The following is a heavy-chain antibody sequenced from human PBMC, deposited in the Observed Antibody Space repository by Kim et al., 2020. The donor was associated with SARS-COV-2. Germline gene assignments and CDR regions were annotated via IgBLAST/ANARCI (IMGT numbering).Heavy chain of an antibody. CDR1: GGSISSGGYS. CDR2: ISYSGST. V-gene: IGHV4-30-2*01. D-gene: IGHD3-10*01. CDR3: AGQTGVSGSAYRDYYYGMDD. Sequence: SETLSLTCAVSGGSISSGGYSWSWIRQPPGKGLEWIGYISYSGSTYSTPSLRSRVTISVDRSKNQFSLKLRSVTAADTAVYYCAGQTGVSGSAYRDYYYGMDDWGQGTPVTVSS. J-gene: IGHJ6*02.